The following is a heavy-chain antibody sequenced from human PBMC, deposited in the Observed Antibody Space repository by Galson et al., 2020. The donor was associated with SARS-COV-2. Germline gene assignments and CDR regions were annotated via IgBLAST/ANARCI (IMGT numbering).Heavy chain of an antibody. CDR3: ARDRSFYYARDYYYGMGV. J-gene: IGHJ6*02. V-gene: IGHV1-18*04. D-gene: IGHD3-10*01. CDR1: GYPFTSYG. Sequence: ASVKVSCKASGYPFTSYGISWVRQAPGQGLEWMGWISAYNGNTNYAQKLQGRVTMTTDTSTSTAYMELRSLRSDDTAVYYCARDRSFYYARDYYYGMGVWGQGTTVTVSS. CDR2: ISAYNGNT.